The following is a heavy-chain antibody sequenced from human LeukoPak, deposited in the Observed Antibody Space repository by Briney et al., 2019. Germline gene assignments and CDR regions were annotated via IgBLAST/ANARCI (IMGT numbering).Heavy chain of an antibody. J-gene: IGHJ4*02. CDR3: ARAMVRGLSNPFDS. Sequence: EASVKVSCKASGGTFSNYAISWVRQAPGQGLEWVGGIIPIFGTAKYAQKFQGRVTMTTDTSTSTAYMELRSLRSDDTAVYYCARAMVRGLSNPFDSWGQGTLVTVSS. CDR2: IIPIFGTA. CDR1: GGTFSNYA. D-gene: IGHD3-10*01. V-gene: IGHV1-69*05.